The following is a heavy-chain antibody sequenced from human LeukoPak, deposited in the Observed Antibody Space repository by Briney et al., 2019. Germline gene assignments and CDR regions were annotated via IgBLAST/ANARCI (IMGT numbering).Heavy chain of an antibody. D-gene: IGHD5-12*01. V-gene: IGHV1-2*02. CDR2: IHPNTGAT. CDR3: ARDMGRYSGYDYDY. CDR1: GYAFTDYY. J-gene: IGHJ4*02. Sequence: ASAKVSCKTSGYAFTDYYLHWGGQAPGQGLEWVGWIHPNTGATHHAQKFQGRLTMTRDTSISTVYMELTRLRSDDTAVYYCARDMGRYSGYDYDYWGQGTLVTASS.